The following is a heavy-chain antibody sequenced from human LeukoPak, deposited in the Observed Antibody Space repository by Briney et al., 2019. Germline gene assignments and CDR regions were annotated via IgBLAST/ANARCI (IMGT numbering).Heavy chain of an antibody. CDR1: GGTFSSYI. CDR3: AQSVRAAIVY. Sequence: SVKVSCKASGGTFSSYIISWVRQAPGQGLEWMGRIIPILGIANYAQKFQGRVTITADKSTSTAYMELSSLRSEDTAVYYCAQSVRAAIVYWGQGTLVTVSS. V-gene: IGHV1-69*02. CDR2: IIPILGIA. D-gene: IGHD2-15*01. J-gene: IGHJ4*02.